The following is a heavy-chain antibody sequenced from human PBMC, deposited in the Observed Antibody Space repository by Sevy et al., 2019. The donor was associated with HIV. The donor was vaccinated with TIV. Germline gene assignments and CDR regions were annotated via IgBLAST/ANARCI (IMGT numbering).Heavy chain of an antibody. CDR1: GYTFASEG. J-gene: IGHJ4*02. CDR3: ARVPTYYYGSATYFES. CDR2: IGAYNGNR. V-gene: IGHV1-18*01. D-gene: IGHD3-10*01. Sequence: ASVKVSCRASGYTFASEGISWVRQAPGQGLEWMGWIGAYNGNRNSAQKFQARVTMTIDTSTSTAFMELRSLRSDDTAVYYCARVPTYYYGSATYFESWGQGTLVTVS.